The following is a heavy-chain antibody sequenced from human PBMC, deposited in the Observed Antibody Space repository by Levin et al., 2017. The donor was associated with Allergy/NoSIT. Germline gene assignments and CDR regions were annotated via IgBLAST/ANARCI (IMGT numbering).Heavy chain of an antibody. Sequence: GESLKISCKASGYTFTSYYMHWVRQAPGQGLEWMGIINPSGGSTSYAQKFQGRVTMTRDTSTSTVYMELSSLRSEDTAVYYCASGGVVYAPLGYWGQGTLVTVSS. J-gene: IGHJ4*02. CDR3: ASGGVVYAPLGY. D-gene: IGHD2-8*02. V-gene: IGHV1-46*01. CDR2: INPSGGST. CDR1: GYTFTSYY.